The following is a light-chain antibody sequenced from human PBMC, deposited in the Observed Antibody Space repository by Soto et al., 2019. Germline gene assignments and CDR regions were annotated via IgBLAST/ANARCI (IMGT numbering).Light chain of an antibody. V-gene: IGKV1-5*03. J-gene: IGKJ2*01. CDR1: QSISSG. Sequence: DIPMTQSPSTLSASVGDRVTITCRASQSISSGLAWYQQKPGKAPKLLIYKASSLESGVPSRFSGSGSGTEFTLTISSLQPDDFATYYCQQYNSYSYTFGHGTKLDIK. CDR2: KAS. CDR3: QQYNSYSYT.